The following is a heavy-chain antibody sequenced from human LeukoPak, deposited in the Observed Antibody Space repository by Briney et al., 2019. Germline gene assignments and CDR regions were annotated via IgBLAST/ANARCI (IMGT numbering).Heavy chain of an antibody. V-gene: IGHV3-11*01. Sequence: PGGSLRLPCAASRFSFSDYYMSWIRQAPGKGLEWVSYISGSGRTIYYTDSVKGRFTISRDNAKNSLYLQMNSLRTEDTAVYYCATYGAATTGYSFDYWGPGILVTVSS. J-gene: IGHJ4*02. D-gene: IGHD4-11*01. CDR2: ISGSGRTI. CDR3: ATYGAATTGYSFDY. CDR1: RFSFSDYY.